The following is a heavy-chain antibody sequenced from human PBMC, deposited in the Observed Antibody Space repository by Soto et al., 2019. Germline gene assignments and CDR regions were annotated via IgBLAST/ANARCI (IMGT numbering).Heavy chain of an antibody. Sequence: QLQLQESGPELVKPSETLSLTCTVSGGSIGSDDYYWGWIRQPPGKGLEWIGSIHYSGSTYYNPSLKSRVTISVDTSKNQFSLNLSSVTAADTAVYYCATYHGFWGQGTLLTVSS. CDR2: IHYSGST. D-gene: IGHD3-16*01. CDR1: GGSIGSDDYY. V-gene: IGHV4-39*01. J-gene: IGHJ4*02. CDR3: ATYHGF.